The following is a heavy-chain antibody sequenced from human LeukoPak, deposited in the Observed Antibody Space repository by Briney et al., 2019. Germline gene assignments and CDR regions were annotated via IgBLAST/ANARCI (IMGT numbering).Heavy chain of an antibody. D-gene: IGHD3-3*01. V-gene: IGHV4-59*08. CDR2: IYNGGST. J-gene: IGHJ3*02. Sequence: SETLSLTHTVSCRSIRSYYWRCIRQRPGEGLGWCGYIYNGGSTANYNPSLKSRVTISADTSENHFSLRLSSVTAADTAVYYCARTRDDGAFDIWGHGTMVTVSS. CDR3: ARTRDDGAFDI. CDR1: CRSIRSYY.